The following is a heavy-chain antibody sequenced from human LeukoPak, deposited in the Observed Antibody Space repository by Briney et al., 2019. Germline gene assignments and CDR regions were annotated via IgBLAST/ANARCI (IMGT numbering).Heavy chain of an antibody. CDR2: ISYSGST. Sequence: GSLRLSCAASGFTFSTFAMIWVRQPPGKGLGWVGYISYSGSTNYNPSLKSQVTISVDKSKNQFSLKLTSVTAADTAVYYCARDSRDSSNYRTDDAFDIWGQGTMVTVSS. CDR3: ARDSRDSSNYRTDDAFDI. CDR1: GFTFSTFA. V-gene: IGHV4-59*12. D-gene: IGHD6-13*01. J-gene: IGHJ3*02.